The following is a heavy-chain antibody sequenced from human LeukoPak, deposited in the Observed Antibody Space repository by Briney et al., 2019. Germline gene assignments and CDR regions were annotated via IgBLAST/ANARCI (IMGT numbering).Heavy chain of an antibody. Sequence: ASVKVSCKPSGYTFPGYYIHWVRQAPGQGPEWGGRVNADSGGTTFAVRFQGRVSLTTDTPVTTAYMELTRLRSDHTAHYYCATSRIPRSNTEGAGFDIWGQGTLVTVSS. CDR3: ATSRIPRSNTEGAGFDI. V-gene: IGHV1-2*02. CDR1: GYTFPGYY. D-gene: IGHD2-21*01. J-gene: IGHJ3*02. CDR2: VNADSGGT.